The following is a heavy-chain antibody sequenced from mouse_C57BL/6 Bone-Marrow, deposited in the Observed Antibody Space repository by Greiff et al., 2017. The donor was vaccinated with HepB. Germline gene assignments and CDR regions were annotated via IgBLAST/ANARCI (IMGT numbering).Heavy chain of an antibody. CDR1: GYTFTDYE. CDR3: TREGLFLDY. V-gene: IGHV1-15*01. J-gene: IGHJ4*01. D-gene: IGHD1-1*02. Sequence: VKLQESGAELVRPGASVTLSCKASGYTFTDYEMHWVKQTPVHGLEWIGAIDPETGGTAYNQKFKGKAILTADKSSSTAYMELRSLTSEDSAVYYCTREGLFLDYWGQGTSVTVSS. CDR2: IDPETGGT.